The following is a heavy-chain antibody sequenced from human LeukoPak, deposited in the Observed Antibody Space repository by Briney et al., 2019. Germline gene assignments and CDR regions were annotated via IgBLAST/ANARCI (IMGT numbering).Heavy chain of an antibody. CDR2: INHSGST. CDR3: ARVPLGYWVYYFDY. V-gene: IGHV4-34*01. D-gene: IGHD2-8*02. J-gene: IGHJ4*02. CDR1: GGSFSGYY. Sequence: PSETLSLTCAVYGGSFSGYYWSWIRQPPGKGLEWIGEINHSGSTNYNPSLKSRVTISVDTSKNQFSLKLSSVTAADTAVYYCARVPLGYWVYYFDYWGQGTLVTVSS.